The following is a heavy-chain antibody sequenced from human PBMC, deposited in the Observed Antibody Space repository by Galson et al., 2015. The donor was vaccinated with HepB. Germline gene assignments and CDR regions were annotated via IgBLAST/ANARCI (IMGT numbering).Heavy chain of an antibody. V-gene: IGHV3-21*01. J-gene: IGHJ5*02. Sequence: SLRLSCAASGFTLSSYSMNWVRQAPGKGLEWVSSISSSSSYIYYADSVKGRFTISRDNAKNSLYLQMNSLRAEDTAVYYCARLAVGPLGDDRWFKPNPRWFDPWGQGTLVTVSS. D-gene: IGHD4-23*01. CDR3: ARLAVGPLGDDRWFKPNPRWFDP. CDR1: GFTLSSYS. CDR2: ISSSSSYI.